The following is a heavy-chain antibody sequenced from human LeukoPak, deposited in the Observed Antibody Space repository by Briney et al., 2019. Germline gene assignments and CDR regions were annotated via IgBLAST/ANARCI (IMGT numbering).Heavy chain of an antibody. CDR3: AKVLLRALAYMDV. CDR2: IGGSGGST. Sequence: PGGSLRLSCAASGFTFTSYSMNWARQAPGKGLEWVSAIGGSGGSTYYADFVKGRFTISRDNSKSTLYLQMNNLRADDTAVYYCAKVLLRALAYMDVWGKGTTVTVSS. D-gene: IGHD2-15*01. CDR1: GFTFTSYS. J-gene: IGHJ6*03. V-gene: IGHV3-23*01.